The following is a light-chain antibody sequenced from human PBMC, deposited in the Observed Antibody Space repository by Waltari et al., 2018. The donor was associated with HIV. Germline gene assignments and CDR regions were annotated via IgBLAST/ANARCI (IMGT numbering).Light chain of an antibody. CDR3: QQLTD. CDR2: AAS. V-gene: IGKV1-9*01. Sequence: DIQLTQSPSFLSASVGDRVTITCRASQGISSYLAWYQQKPGKAPTLLIYAASTLQSGVPSRFSGSGSGTQFTLTISSLQPEDFATYYCQQLTDFGGGTKVEIK. CDR1: QGISSY. J-gene: IGKJ4*01.